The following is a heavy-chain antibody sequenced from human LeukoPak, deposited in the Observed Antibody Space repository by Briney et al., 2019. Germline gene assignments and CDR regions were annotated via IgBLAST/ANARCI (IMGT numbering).Heavy chain of an antibody. J-gene: IGHJ4*02. CDR1: GFTFDDYA. V-gene: IGHV3-9*01. CDR3: AREHRYYYDSSGYDY. Sequence: GGSLRLSCAASGFTFDDYAMHWVRQAPGKGLEWVSGISWNSGSIGYADSVKGRFTISRDNAKNSLYLQMNSLRAEDTAVYYCAREHRYYYDSSGYDYWGQGTLVTVSS. CDR2: ISWNSGSI. D-gene: IGHD3-22*01.